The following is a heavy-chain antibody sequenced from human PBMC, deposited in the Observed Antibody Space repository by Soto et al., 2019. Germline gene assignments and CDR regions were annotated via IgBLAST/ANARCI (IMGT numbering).Heavy chain of an antibody. D-gene: IGHD2-2*01. J-gene: IGHJ6*02. V-gene: IGHV4-30-2*05. CDR1: GGSISSGGYS. CDR2: IYHSGST. Sequence: SETLSLTCAVSGGSISSGGYSWSWIRQPPGKGLEWIGYIYHSGSTYYNPSLKSRVTISVDTSKNQFSLKLSSVTAADTAVYYCARGVTRYQLLTYYYGMDVWGQGTTVTGSS. CDR3: ARGVTRYQLLTYYYGMDV.